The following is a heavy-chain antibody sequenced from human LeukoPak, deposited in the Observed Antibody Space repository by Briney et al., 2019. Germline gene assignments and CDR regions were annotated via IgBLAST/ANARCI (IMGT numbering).Heavy chain of an antibody. CDR3: ARDSPDGSGTYYNDSPDY. D-gene: IGHD3-10*01. J-gene: IGHJ4*02. Sequence: GASVKVSCKASGYTFTSYGISWVRQAPEQGLSWMGWISAYNGNTNYAQKLQGRVTMTTDTSTSTAYMELRSLRSDDTAIYYCARDSPDGSGTYYNDSPDYWGQGTLVTVSS. CDR1: GYTFTSYG. V-gene: IGHV1-18*01. CDR2: ISAYNGNT.